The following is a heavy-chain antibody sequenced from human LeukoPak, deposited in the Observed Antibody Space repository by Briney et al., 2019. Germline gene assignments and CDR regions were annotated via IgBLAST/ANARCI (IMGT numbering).Heavy chain of an antibody. V-gene: IGHV3-74*01. CDR3: ASLSVSVGTDY. Sequence: GGSLRLSCAASGFTFSSYWMHWVRQAPGKGLVWVSRINSDGSSTSYADSVKGRFTISRDNAKSTLYLQMNSLRAEDTAVYYCASLSVSVGTDYWGQGTLVTVSS. J-gene: IGHJ4*02. CDR1: GFTFSSYW. D-gene: IGHD5/OR15-5a*01. CDR2: INSDGSST.